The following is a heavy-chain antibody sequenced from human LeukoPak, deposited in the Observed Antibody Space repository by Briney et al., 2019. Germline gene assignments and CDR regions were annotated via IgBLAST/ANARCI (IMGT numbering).Heavy chain of an antibody. CDR2: ISSGSSYI. J-gene: IGHJ4*02. V-gene: IGHV3-21*04. CDR1: GFTFSSYS. D-gene: IGHD1-26*01. Sequence: GGSLRLSCAASGFTFSSYSMNWVRQAPGKGLEWVSSISSGSSYIYYADSVKGRFTISRDNAKNSLYLQMNSLRAEDTAVYYCAKDLVGATPAGYWGQGTLVTVSS. CDR3: AKDLVGATPAGY.